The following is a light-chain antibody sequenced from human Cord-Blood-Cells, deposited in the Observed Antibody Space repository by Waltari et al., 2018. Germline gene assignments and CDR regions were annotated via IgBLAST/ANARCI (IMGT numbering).Light chain of an antibody. J-gene: IGLJ2*01. CDR3: CSYAGSSTFVV. Sequence: QSALTQPAPVAGSPGQSIPISCTGTSLEFGSYNLFPSYPQHPGKAPKLMIYEGSKRPSGFSNRFSGSKSGNTASLTHSGLQAEDEADYYCCSYAGSSTFVVFGGGTKLTVL. V-gene: IGLV2-23*03. CDR2: EGS. CDR1: SLEFGSYNL.